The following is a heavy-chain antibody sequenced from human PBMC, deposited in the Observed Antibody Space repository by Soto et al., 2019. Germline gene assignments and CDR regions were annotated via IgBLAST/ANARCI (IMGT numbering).Heavy chain of an antibody. J-gene: IGHJ4*02. Sequence: QVQLVQSGAEVKKPGASVKVSCKASGYTFASYAISWMRQAPGQGLEWMGWISAYNGNTNYAQKLQGRVTMTTDTSTSTASMELRSLRSDDTAVYYWARDPPPPDYWGQGTLVTVSS. CDR1: GYTFASYA. CDR2: ISAYNGNT. CDR3: ARDPPPPDY. V-gene: IGHV1-18*01.